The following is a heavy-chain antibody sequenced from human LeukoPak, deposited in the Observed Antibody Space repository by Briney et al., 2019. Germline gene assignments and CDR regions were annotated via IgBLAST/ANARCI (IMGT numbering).Heavy chain of an antibody. J-gene: IGHJ4*02. CDR3: ARSYSSSRGTFGY. CDR2: ITSSSSYI. Sequence: PGGSLRLSCAASGFTFSSYSMNWVRQAPGRGLEWVSFITSSSSYIYYADSVKGRFTISRDNAKNSLYLQMSSLRGEDTAVYYCARSYSSSRGTFGYWGQGTLVTVSS. D-gene: IGHD6-6*01. CDR1: GFTFSSYS. V-gene: IGHV3-21*01.